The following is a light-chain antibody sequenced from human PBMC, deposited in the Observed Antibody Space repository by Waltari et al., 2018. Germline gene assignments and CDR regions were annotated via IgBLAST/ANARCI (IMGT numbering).Light chain of an antibody. J-gene: IGLJ2*01. Sequence: QSALTQPPSASGSPGQSVTLSCTGTTNAIGSYYYVSWYQHHPGKAPKLIIYEVSNRPSGVSKRFSGSKSGSTASLTVSALQVEDEAIYYCSSYVASRIVFGGGTRLTVL. CDR1: TNAIGSYYY. V-gene: IGLV2-8*01. CDR3: SSYVASRIV. CDR2: EVS.